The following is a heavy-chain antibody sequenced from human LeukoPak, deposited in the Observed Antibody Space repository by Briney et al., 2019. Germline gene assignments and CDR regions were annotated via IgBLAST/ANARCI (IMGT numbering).Heavy chain of an antibody. CDR3: AGYSYGVRPS. CDR1: GHSLSNHRAA. D-gene: IGHD5-18*01. Sequence: SQTLSLTCLLSGHSLSNHRAAWNWLRHSPSRRLECLGRTYYRSKWYNDYAVSVKSRITINPDTSKNQFSLHLNSVTPEDTAVYYCAGYSYGVRPSWGQGTLVTVSS. CDR2: TYYRSKWYN. J-gene: IGHJ5*02. V-gene: IGHV6-1*01.